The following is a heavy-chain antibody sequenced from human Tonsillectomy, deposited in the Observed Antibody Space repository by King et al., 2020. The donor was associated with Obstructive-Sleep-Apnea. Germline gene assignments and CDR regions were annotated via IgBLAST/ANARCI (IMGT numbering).Heavy chain of an antibody. CDR3: ARNSHGLDV. CDR2: ISCISYSI. Sequence: VQLVESGGGLVQPGRSLRLSCAASGFTFDDYAMLWVRQAPGEGLGWGSGISCISYSIDYADSVKGRFTISRDNAKNSLYLQMNSLSAEETAPYHCARNSHGLDVWGQGTTVTVSS. CDR1: GFTFDDYA. V-gene: IGHV3-9*01. J-gene: IGHJ6*02.